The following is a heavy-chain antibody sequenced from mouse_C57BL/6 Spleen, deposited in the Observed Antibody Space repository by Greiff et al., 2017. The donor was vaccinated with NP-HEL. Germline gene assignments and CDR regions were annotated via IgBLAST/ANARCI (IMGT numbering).Heavy chain of an antibody. CDR3: ARGGPPYFDY. CDR1: GYTFTDYY. J-gene: IGHJ2*01. V-gene: IGHV1-26*01. Sequence: EVQLQQSGPELVKPGASVKISCKASGYTFTDYYMNWVKQSHGKSLEWIGDINPNNGGTSYNQKFKGKATLTVDKSSSTAYMELRSLTSEDSAVYYCARGGPPYFDYWGQGTTLTVSS. CDR2: INPNNGGT.